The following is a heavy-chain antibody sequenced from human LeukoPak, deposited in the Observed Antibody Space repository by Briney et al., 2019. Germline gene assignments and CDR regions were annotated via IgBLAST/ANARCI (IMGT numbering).Heavy chain of an antibody. D-gene: IGHD3-10*01. V-gene: IGHV4-39*01. CDR1: GGSISSSSYY. Sequence: PSETLSLTCTVSGGSISSSSYYWGWIRQPPGKGLEWLGSIYYSGSTYYNPSIKSRVTISVDTSKNQFSLKLSSVTAADTAVYYCARHRYYYRSGSYYGAPYYMDVWGKGTTVTISS. CDR3: ARHRYYYRSGSYYGAPYYMDV. CDR2: IYYSGST. J-gene: IGHJ6*03.